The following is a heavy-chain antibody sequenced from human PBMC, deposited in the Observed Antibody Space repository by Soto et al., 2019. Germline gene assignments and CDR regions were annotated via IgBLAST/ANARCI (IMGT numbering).Heavy chain of an antibody. CDR2: IYYSGNT. CDR1: GGSISSYY. J-gene: IGHJ2*01. Sequence: KTSETQSLTCTVSGGSISSYYWSWIRQPPGKGLEWIGYIYYSGNTNYNPSLRSRVTISVDTSKNQFSLRLSSVTAADTAVYYCARDHPSGYTYGYRYYDLWGRGTLVTVSS. D-gene: IGHD5-18*01. CDR3: ARDHPSGYTYGYRYYDL. V-gene: IGHV4-59*01.